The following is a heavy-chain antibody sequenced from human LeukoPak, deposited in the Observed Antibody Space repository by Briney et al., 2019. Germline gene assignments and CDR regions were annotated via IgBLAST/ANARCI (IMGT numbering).Heavy chain of an antibody. D-gene: IGHD1-26*01. V-gene: IGHV3-21*01. Sequence: KPGGSLRLSCAASGFTFNTYSVNWVRQAPGKGLEWVSSISSGSSYILYADSMKGRFTISRDNARTSLYLQMNSLRAEDTAVYYCARQVGVDDAFDIWGQGTKVTVSS. J-gene: IGHJ3*02. CDR3: ARQVGVDDAFDI. CDR1: GFTFNTYS. CDR2: ISSGSSYI.